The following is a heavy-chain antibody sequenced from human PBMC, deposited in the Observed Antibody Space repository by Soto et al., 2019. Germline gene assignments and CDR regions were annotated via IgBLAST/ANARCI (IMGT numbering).Heavy chain of an antibody. CDR3: ARDETYTSGWYFEV. J-gene: IGHJ4*02. CDR1: GYMFNSYG. Sequence: QVQLVQSGGEVKEPGASVKVSCKASGYMFNSYGMSWLRQAPGQGLEWRGWISGYNGKTNYAQKFQGRITMTTETSTTTVYMDLKSLRSDDTAVYYCARDETYTSGWYFEVWGQGNLVTVPS. CDR2: ISGYNGKT. V-gene: IGHV1-18*01. D-gene: IGHD6-19*01.